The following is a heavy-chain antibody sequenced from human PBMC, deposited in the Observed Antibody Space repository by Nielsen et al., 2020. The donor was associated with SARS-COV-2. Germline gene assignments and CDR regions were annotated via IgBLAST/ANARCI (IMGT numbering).Heavy chain of an antibody. CDR3: TRDPPDSGWALDY. CDR2: IWRGGNYK. J-gene: IGHJ4*02. D-gene: IGHD6-19*01. V-gene: IGHV3-33*04. Sequence: GESLKISCAASGFAFSTHAMHWVRQAPGKGLEWVAMIWRGGNYKFYPDSVRGQFTISRDDSKNLVSLQMESLRVEDTALYYCTRDPPDSGWALDYWGQGIPVTVSS. CDR1: GFAFSTHA.